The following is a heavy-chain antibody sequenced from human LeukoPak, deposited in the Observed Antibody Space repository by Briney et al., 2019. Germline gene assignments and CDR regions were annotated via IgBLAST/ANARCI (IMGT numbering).Heavy chain of an antibody. CDR2: ISTSGSYT. Sequence: PGGPLRLSCAASGFIFSDHYMSWIRQAPGKGLEWVSYISTSGSYTNYADSVKGRFTISRDNAKNSLYLQMNSLRADDTAMYYCAKEGYSGYYAFDIWGQGTMVTVSS. V-gene: IGHV3-11*05. D-gene: IGHD5-12*01. CDR1: GFIFSDHY. J-gene: IGHJ3*02. CDR3: AKEGYSGYYAFDI.